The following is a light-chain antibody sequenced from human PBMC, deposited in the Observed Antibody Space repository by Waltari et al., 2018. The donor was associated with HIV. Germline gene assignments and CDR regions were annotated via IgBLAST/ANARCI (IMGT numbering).Light chain of an antibody. CDR2: GDS. CDR3: QSYDSSLSNLI. J-gene: IGLJ2*01. V-gene: IGLV1-40*01. Sequence: QSVLTQPPSVSGAPGQWVTISCTRRTSNIGAGYDVHWYQQLPGTAPKLLLYGDSDRPSGVPDRFSGSKSGTSASLAITGLQAEDEADYYCQSYDSSLSNLIFGGGTKLTVL. CDR1: TSNIGAGYD.